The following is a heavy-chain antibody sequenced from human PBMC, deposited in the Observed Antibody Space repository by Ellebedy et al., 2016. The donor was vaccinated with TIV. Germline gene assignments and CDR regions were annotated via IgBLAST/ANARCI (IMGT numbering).Heavy chain of an antibody. J-gene: IGHJ3*02. Sequence: PGGSLRLSCAASGFTFSSYGIHWVRRAPGKGLEWVAAIGYDGSKKSYADSVKGRITISRDNSKNTVDLQMNSLRAEDTAVYYCAKRAQISSHGLYIWGQGTMVTVSS. CDR3: AKRAQISSHGLYI. V-gene: IGHV3-30*02. D-gene: IGHD4-17*01. CDR2: IGYDGSKK. CDR1: GFTFSSYG.